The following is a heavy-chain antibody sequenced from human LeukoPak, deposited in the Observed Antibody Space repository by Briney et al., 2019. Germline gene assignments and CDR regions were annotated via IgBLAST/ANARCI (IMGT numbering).Heavy chain of an antibody. V-gene: IGHV4-61*05. CDR3: ARADPRYVSPGPFDY. D-gene: IGHD1-14*01. CDR2: IYYSGST. J-gene: IGHJ4*02. CDR1: GGSISSSSYY. Sequence: SETLSLTCTVSGGSISSSSYYWGWIRQPPGKGLEWIGYIYYSGSTNYNPSLKSRVTISVDTSKNQFSLKLSSVTAADTAVYYCARADPRYVSPGPFDYWGQGTLVTVSS.